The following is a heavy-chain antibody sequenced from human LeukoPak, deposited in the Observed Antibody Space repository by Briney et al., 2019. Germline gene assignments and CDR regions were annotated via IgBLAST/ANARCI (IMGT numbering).Heavy chain of an antibody. J-gene: IGHJ5*02. CDR1: GGSISSDGYY. V-gene: IGHV4-30-2*01. CDR2: IYHSGST. CDR3: ARDRLGYCSNTSCSRGWFDP. D-gene: IGHD2-2*01. Sequence: SETLSLTCTVSGGSISSDGYYWSWIRQPPGKGLEWIGYIYHSGSTYYNPSLKSRVTISVDKSKNQFSLKLSSVTAADTAVYYCARDRLGYCSNTSCSRGWFDPWGQGTLVTVSS.